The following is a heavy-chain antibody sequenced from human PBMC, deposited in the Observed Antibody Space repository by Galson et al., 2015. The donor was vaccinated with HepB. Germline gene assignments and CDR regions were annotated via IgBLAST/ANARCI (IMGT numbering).Heavy chain of an antibody. CDR3: AKDPSDSSGYHPLAY. CDR2: IRYDGSNK. J-gene: IGHJ4*02. CDR1: GFTFSSYG. D-gene: IGHD3-22*01. V-gene: IGHV3-30*02. Sequence: SLRLSCAASGFTFSSYGMHWVRQAPGEGLEWVAFIRYDGSNKYYADSVKGRFTISRDNSKNTLYLQMNSLRAEDTAVYYCAKDPSDSSGYHPLAYWGQGTLVTVSS.